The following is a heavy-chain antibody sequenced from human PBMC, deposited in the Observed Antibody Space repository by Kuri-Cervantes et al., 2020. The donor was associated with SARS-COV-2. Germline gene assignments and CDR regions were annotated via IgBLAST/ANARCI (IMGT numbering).Heavy chain of an antibody. CDR3: AKHVRIVGASGGDY. CDR1: GFTFSSYA. Sequence: GGSLRLSCAASGFTFSSYAMSWVRQAPGKGLEWASSISDTGGRTDYADSVKGRFTISRDNSKNTLYLQVSSLRAEDSAVYYCAKHVRIVGASGGDYWGQGALVTVSS. CDR2: ISDTGGRT. D-gene: IGHD1-26*01. V-gene: IGHV3-23*01. J-gene: IGHJ4*02.